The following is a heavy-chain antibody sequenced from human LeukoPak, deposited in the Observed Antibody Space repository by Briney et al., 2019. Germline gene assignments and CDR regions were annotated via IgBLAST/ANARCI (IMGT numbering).Heavy chain of an antibody. CDR2: ISYDGSNK. Sequence: GGSLRLSCAASGFTFSSYAMHWVRQAPGKGLEWVAVISYDGSNKYYADSVKGRFTISRDNSKSTLYLQMNSLRAEDTAVYYCAQSIAAAGTPDYFDYWGQGTLVTVSS. CDR3: AQSIAAAGTPDYFDY. CDR1: GFTFSSYA. D-gene: IGHD6-13*01. V-gene: IGHV3-30*04. J-gene: IGHJ4*02.